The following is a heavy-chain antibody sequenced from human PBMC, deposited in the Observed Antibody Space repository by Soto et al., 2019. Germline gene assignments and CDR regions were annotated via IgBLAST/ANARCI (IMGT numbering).Heavy chain of an antibody. CDR1: GYSIASYW. CDR2: IDPSDSYT. J-gene: IGHJ6*01. Sequence: PVQSLKVSYKGSGYSIASYWISWVRQMPWKGLEWMGRIDPSDSYTNYSPSFQGHVTISADKSISTAYLKWSSMKASDTAMYYCARISNYYGSGSYQYYYGMDVWGQGTTVSVSS. CDR3: ARISNYYGSGSYQYYYGMDV. D-gene: IGHD3-10*01. V-gene: IGHV5-10-1*01.